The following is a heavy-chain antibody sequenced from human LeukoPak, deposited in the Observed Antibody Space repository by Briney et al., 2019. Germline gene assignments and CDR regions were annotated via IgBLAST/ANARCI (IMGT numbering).Heavy chain of an antibody. CDR3: ARGPYSYDSSGAFDI. V-gene: IGHV4-39*01. Sequence: SETLSLNCSVSGGSISSSSYYWGWIRQSPGKGLDWIGSISYSGWAYSDQSLKSRATISVDTSKNQFSLKLSSVTAADTAVYFCARGPYSYDSSGAFDIWGQGTMVTVSS. CDR2: ISYSGWA. D-gene: IGHD3-22*01. J-gene: IGHJ3*02. CDR1: GGSISSSSYY.